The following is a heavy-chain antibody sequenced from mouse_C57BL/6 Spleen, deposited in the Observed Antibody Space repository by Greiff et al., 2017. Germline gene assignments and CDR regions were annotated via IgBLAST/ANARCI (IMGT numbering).Heavy chain of an antibody. D-gene: IGHD1-1*01. CDR2: IDPSDSYT. J-gene: IGHJ4*01. CDR3: ARRVITTVEDYAMDY. CDR1: GYTFTSYW. V-gene: IGHV1-69*01. Sequence: QVQLQQPGAELVMPGASVKLSCKASGYTFTSYWMHWVKQRPGQGLEWIGEIDPSDSYTNYNQKFKGKSTLTVDKSSSTAYMQRSSLTSEDTAVYYCARRVITTVEDYAMDYWGQGTSVTVSS.